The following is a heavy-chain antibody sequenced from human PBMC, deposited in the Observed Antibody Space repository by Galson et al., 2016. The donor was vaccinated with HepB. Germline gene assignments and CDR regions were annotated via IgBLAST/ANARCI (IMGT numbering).Heavy chain of an antibody. D-gene: IGHD1-26*01. J-gene: IGHJ4*02. V-gene: IGHV3-48*01. CDR1: GFTFSSYS. CDR2: ITHTTYTI. CDR3: AVGGHVDY. Sequence: SLRLSCAASGFTFSSYSMNWVRQAPGKGLEWVSHITHTTYTIYYADSVKGRFTISRDNAKNSLYLQMNSLRVDDTADYYCAVGGHVDYCGQGTLVTVSS.